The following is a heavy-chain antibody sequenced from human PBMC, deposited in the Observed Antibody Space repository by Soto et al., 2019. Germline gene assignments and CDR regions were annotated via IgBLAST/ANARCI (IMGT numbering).Heavy chain of an antibody. CDR1: GFTFSSYG. Sequence: PGGSLRLSCAASGFTFSSYGMHWVRQAPGKGLEWVAVISYDGSNKYYADSVKGRFTISRDNSKNTLYLQMNSLRAEDTAVYYCAKDIEVVAATIDYYYYYGMYVWGQGTTVTVSS. V-gene: IGHV3-30*18. J-gene: IGHJ6*02. D-gene: IGHD2-15*01. CDR3: AKDIEVVAATIDYYYYYGMYV. CDR2: ISYDGSNK.